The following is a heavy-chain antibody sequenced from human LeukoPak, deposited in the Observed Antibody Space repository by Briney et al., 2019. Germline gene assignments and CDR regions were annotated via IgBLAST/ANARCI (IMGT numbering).Heavy chain of an antibody. J-gene: IGHJ5*02. CDR3: ARGPYGYASSATLGSYNWFDP. Sequence: GGSLQISCQGSGSLFTNYWIGWVRQLPGKGLEWMGIIYPGDAHTRYSPSFQDQVTISADKSINTAYLQWSSLKASDTAMYYCARGPYGYASSATLGSYNWFDPWGQGTLVTVSS. CDR2: IYPGDAHT. V-gene: IGHV5-51*01. D-gene: IGHD3-10*01. CDR1: GSLFTNYW.